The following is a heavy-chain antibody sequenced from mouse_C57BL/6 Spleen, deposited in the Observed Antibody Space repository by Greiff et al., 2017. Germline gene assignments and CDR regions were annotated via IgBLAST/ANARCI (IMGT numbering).Heavy chain of an antibody. CDR1: GYTFTSYW. CDR3: ARGGGDGYFDY. J-gene: IGHJ2*01. V-gene: IGHV1-69*01. D-gene: IGHD2-3*01. CDR2: IDPSDSYT. Sequence: VQLQQPGAELVMPGASVKLSCKASGYTFTSYWMHWVKQRPGQGLEWIGEIDPSDSYTNYNQKFKGKSTLTVDKSSSTAYMQLSSLTSEDSAVLYCARGGGDGYFDYWGQGTTLTVSS.